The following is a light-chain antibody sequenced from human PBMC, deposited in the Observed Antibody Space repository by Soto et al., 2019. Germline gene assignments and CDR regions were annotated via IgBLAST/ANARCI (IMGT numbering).Light chain of an antibody. CDR3: AAWDDIVSGLV. V-gene: IGLV1-47*01. CDR2: RAD. CDR1: SSNIGSNY. J-gene: IGLJ2*01. Sequence: QSVLTQPPSASGTPGQTVTISCSGRSSNIGSNYVYWYQQLPGTAPRLLMYRADQRPSGVPDRFSGSKSGTSASLAISGPRSEDEADYYCAAWDDIVSGLVFGGGTKVTVL.